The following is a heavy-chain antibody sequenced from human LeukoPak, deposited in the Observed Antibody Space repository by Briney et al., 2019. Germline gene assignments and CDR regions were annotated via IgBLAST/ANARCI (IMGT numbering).Heavy chain of an antibody. J-gene: IGHJ5*02. D-gene: IGHD2-2*01. CDR3: AKELRGYQLLPWFDP. CDR1: GFTFSSYG. CDR2: IRYDGSNK. Sequence: PGGSLRLSCTASGFTFSSYGMHWVRQAPGKGLEWVAFIRYDGSNKYYADSVKGRFTISRDNSKNTLYLQMNSLRAEDTAVYYCAKELRGYQLLPWFDPWGQGTLVTVSS. V-gene: IGHV3-30*02.